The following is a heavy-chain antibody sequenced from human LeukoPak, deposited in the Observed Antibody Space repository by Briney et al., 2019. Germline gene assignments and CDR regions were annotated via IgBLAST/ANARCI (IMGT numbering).Heavy chain of an antibody. CDR1: GFTFSDYP. CDR2: ISGSRGHT. CDR3: AKTRHQDDSGWYFFDD. Sequence: GGSLRISCAGSGFTFSDYPMTWVRQAPGKGLEWVSAISGSRGHTYYADSVRGRFTISGDNSKNTVSLQMNSLRADDTAIYYCAKTRHQDDSGWYFFDDWGQGVQVTVSS. D-gene: IGHD3-22*01. J-gene: IGHJ4*02. V-gene: IGHV3-23*01.